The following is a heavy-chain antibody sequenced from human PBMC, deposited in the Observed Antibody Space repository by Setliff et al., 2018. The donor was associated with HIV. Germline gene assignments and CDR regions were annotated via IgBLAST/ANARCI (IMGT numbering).Heavy chain of an antibody. CDR2: ISPYNGHT. D-gene: IGHD1-7*01. Sequence: ASVKVSCKASGYTFTSYGIGWVRQAPGQGLEWMGWISPYNGHTNYTEKLQGRVTMTTDTSTSTAYMELRSLRSDDTAVYYCARDAPGNTESAPGYWGHGTLVTVSS. CDR1: GYTFTSYG. V-gene: IGHV1-18*01. J-gene: IGHJ4*01. CDR3: ARDAPGNTESAPGY.